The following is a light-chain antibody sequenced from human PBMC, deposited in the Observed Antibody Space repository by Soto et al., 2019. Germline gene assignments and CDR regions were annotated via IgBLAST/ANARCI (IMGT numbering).Light chain of an antibody. CDR2: EVS. CDR3: SSYAGSNILV. J-gene: IGLJ2*01. Sequence: QSVLTQPPSASGSPGQSVTISCTGTSSDVGGYDYVSWYQQHPGKAPKLMIYEVSKRPSGVPDRFSGSKSGNTASLTVSGLQAEDEADNYCSSYAGSNILVFGGGTKLTVL. V-gene: IGLV2-8*01. CDR1: SSDVGGYDY.